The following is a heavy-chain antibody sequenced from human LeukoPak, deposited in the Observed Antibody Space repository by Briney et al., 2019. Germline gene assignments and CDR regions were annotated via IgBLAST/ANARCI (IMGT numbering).Heavy chain of an antibody. CDR2: ISWNSGSI. V-gene: IGHV3-9*01. J-gene: IGHJ4*02. Sequence: GRSLRLSCAASGFTFDVYAMHWVRQAPGKGLEWVSGISWNSGSIGYADSVKGRFTISRDNAKNSLYLQMNSLRAEDTALYYCAKDISSSWNYYFDYWGQGTLVTVSS. CDR1: GFTFDVYA. D-gene: IGHD6-13*01. CDR3: AKDISSSWNYYFDY.